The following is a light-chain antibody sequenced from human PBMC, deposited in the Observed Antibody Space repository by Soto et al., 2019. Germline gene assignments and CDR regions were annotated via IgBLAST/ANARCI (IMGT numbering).Light chain of an antibody. CDR1: QSVSSY. V-gene: IGKV3-11*01. CDR2: DAS. J-gene: IGKJ1*01. CDR3: PQRRYWPVT. Sequence: EIVLTQSPAILSMSPGERATLSCRASQSVSSYFAWYQQKPGQAPRLLIYDASNRATGVPDRFSGSGSGTDFSLTISGLETEDFAVYHCPQRRYWPVTFGQGTKVEIK.